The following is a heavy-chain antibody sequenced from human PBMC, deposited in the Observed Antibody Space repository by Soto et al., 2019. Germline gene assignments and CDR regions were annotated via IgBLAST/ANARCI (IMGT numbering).Heavy chain of an antibody. D-gene: IGHD5-12*01. CDR1: GDSVSSNSAA. Sequence: SQTLSLTCAISGDSVSSNSAAWDWIRQSPSRGLEWLGRTYYRSKWYNDYAVSVKSRITIHPDTSKNQFSLQLNSVTPEDTAVYYCARDEMATTNYYYYGMDVWGQGTTVTVSS. V-gene: IGHV6-1*01. J-gene: IGHJ6*02. CDR2: TYYRSKWYN. CDR3: ARDEMATTNYYYYGMDV.